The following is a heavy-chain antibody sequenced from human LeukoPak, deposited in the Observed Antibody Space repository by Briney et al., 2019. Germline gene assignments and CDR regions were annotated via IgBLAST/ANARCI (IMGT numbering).Heavy chain of an antibody. CDR1: GGSFSGYY. CDR2: INHSGST. Sequence: SETLSLTCAVYGGSFSGYYWSWIRQPPGKGLEWIGEINHSGSTNYNPSLKSRVTISVDTSKNQFSLKLSSVTAADTAVYYCARVMSIADFDYWGQGTLVTVSS. CDR3: ARVMSIADFDY. J-gene: IGHJ4*02. V-gene: IGHV4-34*01. D-gene: IGHD6-6*01.